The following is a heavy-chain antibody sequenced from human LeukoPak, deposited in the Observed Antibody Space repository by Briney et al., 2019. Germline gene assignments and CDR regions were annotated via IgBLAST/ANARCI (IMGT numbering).Heavy chain of an antibody. CDR1: GFTFSSYW. CDR3: ARVYSSSRGYGYYYYMDV. V-gene: IGHV3-7*01. Sequence: GGSLTLSCAASGFTFSSYWMSWVRQAPGKGLEGVANIKQDGSEKYYVDSVKGRFTISRDNAKNSLYLQMNSLRAEDTAVYYCARVYSSSRGYGYYYYMDVWGKGTTVTVSS. J-gene: IGHJ6*03. CDR2: IKQDGSEK. D-gene: IGHD6-6*01.